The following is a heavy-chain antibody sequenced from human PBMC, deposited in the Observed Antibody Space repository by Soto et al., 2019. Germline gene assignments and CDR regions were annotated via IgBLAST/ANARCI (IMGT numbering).Heavy chain of an antibody. J-gene: IGHJ6*02. CDR3: ARREITLLGGMDV. V-gene: IGHV4-34*01. Sequence: PSETLSLTCTVSGGSFRGYYWGWVRQPPGKGLEWIGEINHSGSSNYHPSLKSRVTISVATSKNHFSLTVNSVTPADTAVYYCARREITLLGGMDVLGQGTTVTVSS. CDR2: INHSGSS. CDR1: GGSFRGYY. D-gene: IGHD3-10*01.